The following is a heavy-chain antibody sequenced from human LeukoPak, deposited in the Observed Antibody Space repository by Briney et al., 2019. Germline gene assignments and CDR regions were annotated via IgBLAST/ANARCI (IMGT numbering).Heavy chain of an antibody. Sequence: PSETLSLTCTVSGGSISSSSYYWGWIRQPPGKGLEWIGSIYHSGSTYYNPSLKSRVTISVDTSKNQFSLKLSSVTAADTAVYYCAYSSGHYWGQGTLVTVPS. V-gene: IGHV4-39*07. J-gene: IGHJ4*02. CDR3: AYSSGHY. CDR1: GGSISSSSYY. D-gene: IGHD6-19*01. CDR2: IYHSGST.